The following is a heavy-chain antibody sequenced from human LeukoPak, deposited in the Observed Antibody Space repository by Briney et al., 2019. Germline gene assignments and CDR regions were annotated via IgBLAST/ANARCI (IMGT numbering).Heavy chain of an antibody. CDR1: GFTFSSYE. CDR2: ISSSGSTI. Sequence: GGSLRLSCAASGFTFSSYEMNWVRQAPGKGLEWVSYISSSGSTIYYADSVKGRFTISRDNAKNSAYLQMNSLRAEDSAVYYCTRSFYSASRGYYDDCWGQGTLVTVSS. D-gene: IGHD3-22*01. CDR3: TRSFYSASRGYYDDC. J-gene: IGHJ4*02. V-gene: IGHV3-48*03.